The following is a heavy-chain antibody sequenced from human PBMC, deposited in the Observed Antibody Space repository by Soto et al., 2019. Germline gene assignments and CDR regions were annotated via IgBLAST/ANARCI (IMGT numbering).Heavy chain of an antibody. V-gene: IGHV4-34*01. D-gene: IGHD6-19*01. J-gene: IGHJ6*02. Sequence: SETLSLTCAVCGGSFSGYYWSWIRQPPGKGLEWIGEINHSGSTNYNPSLKSRVTISVDTSKNQFSLKLSSVTAADTAVYYCARGAEGGWYFEYYGMDVWGQGTTVTVSS. CDR1: GGSFSGYY. CDR3: ARGAEGGWYFEYYGMDV. CDR2: INHSGST.